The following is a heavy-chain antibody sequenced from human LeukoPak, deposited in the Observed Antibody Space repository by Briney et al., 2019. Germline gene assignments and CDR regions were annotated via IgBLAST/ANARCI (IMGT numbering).Heavy chain of an antibody. V-gene: IGHV3-15*01. CDR1: GFTFSNAW. CDR3: TTDTTTADDAFDI. Sequence: PGGSLRLSCAASGFTFSNAWMSWVRQAPGKGLERVGRIKSKTDGGTTDYAAPVKGRFTISRDDSKNTLYLQMNSLKTEDTAVYYCTTDTTTADDAFDIWGQGTMVTVSS. D-gene: IGHD1-1*01. J-gene: IGHJ3*02. CDR2: IKSKTDGGTT.